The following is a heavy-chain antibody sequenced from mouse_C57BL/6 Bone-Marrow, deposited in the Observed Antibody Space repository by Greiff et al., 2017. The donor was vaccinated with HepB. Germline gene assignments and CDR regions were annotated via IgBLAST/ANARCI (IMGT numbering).Heavy chain of an antibody. CDR1: GYAFSSSW. J-gene: IGHJ4*01. D-gene: IGHD2-4*01. V-gene: IGHV1-82*01. CDR2: IYPGDGDT. CDR3: ARGGYYDYDGYYYAMDY. Sequence: VQLQQSGPELVKPGASVKISCKASGYAFSSSWMNWVKQRPGKGLEWIGRIYPGDGDTNYNGKFKGKATLTADKSSSTAYMQLSSLTSEDSAVYFCARGGYYDYDGYYYAMDYWGQGTSVTVSS.